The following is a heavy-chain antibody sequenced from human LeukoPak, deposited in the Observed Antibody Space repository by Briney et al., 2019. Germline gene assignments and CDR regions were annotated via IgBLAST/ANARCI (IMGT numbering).Heavy chain of an antibody. J-gene: IGHJ3*02. CDR2: INMDGRTT. CDR3: ARVYTSGWYPDDALDT. V-gene: IGHV3-74*01. CDR1: GFTFSNYW. D-gene: IGHD6-19*01. Sequence: PGGSLRLSCVASGFTFSNYWMHWVRQVPGKGLVWVSRINMDGRTTNYADSVKGRFTISRDNAQNILYLHMKSLRPEDTALYFCARVYTSGWYPDDALDTWGQGTMVTVSS.